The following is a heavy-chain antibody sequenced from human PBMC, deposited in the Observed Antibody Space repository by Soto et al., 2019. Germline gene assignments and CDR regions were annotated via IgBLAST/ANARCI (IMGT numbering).Heavy chain of an antibody. CDR2: IYHGGSI. D-gene: IGHD5-18*01. J-gene: IGHJ4*02. CDR3: AREGYNYGHYFHS. Sequence: PSETLSLTCAVSGSSISSSNWWSWVRLPPGKGLEWIGGIYHGGSINYNPPLKSRVAISLDKSKNQVSLKLRSVTAADTAVYYCAREGYNYGHYFHSWGQGTPVTVYS. V-gene: IGHV4-4*02. CDR1: GSSISSSNW.